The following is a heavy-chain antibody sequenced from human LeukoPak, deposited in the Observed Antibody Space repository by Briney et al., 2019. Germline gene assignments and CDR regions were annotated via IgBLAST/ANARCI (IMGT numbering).Heavy chain of an antibody. CDR1: GFTFTTYA. V-gene: IGHV3-30-3*01. Sequence: GRSLRLSCAASGFTFTTYAIHWVRQAPGKGLEWVTLISHDENNKYYADSVKGRFTISRDNSKNTLYLQMNSLRAEDTAVYYCAKDTGITGTMGNWFDPWGQGTLVTVSS. D-gene: IGHD1-20*01. J-gene: IGHJ5*02. CDR2: ISHDENNK. CDR3: AKDTGITGTMGNWFDP.